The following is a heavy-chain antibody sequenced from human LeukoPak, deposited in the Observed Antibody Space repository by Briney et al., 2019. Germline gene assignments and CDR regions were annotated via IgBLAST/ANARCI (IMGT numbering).Heavy chain of an antibody. Sequence: ASVKVSCKASGGTFSSYAISWVRQAPGQGLEWMGRIIPILGIANYAQKFQGRVTITADKSTSTAYMELSSLRSEDRAVYYCASRPPPLTYYDFWSGSRMDVWGQGTTVTVSS. D-gene: IGHD3-3*01. J-gene: IGHJ6*02. CDR3: ASRPPPLTYYDFWSGSRMDV. V-gene: IGHV1-69*04. CDR1: GGTFSSYA. CDR2: IIPILGIA.